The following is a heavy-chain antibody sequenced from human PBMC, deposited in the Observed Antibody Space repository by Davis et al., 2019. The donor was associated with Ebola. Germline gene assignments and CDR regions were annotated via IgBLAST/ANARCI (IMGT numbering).Heavy chain of an antibody. V-gene: IGHV1-69*13. CDR2: IIPIFDTP. Sequence: SVKDSCKTSGGSFSSHPISWVRQAPRKGLEWMGGIIPIFDTPHYAQKFQGRITITADASTSTAYMELSSLRSEDTATYFCARDFDGGNYYFDYWGPGAPVTVSS. CDR3: ARDFDGGNYYFDY. D-gene: IGHD3-9*01. J-gene: IGHJ4*02. CDR1: GGSFSSHP.